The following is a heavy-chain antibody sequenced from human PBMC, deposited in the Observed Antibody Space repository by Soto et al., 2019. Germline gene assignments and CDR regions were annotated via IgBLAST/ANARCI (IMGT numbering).Heavy chain of an antibody. D-gene: IGHD2-21*02. CDR3: AREETAWPLAYGLDV. CDR1: GFTFSNYY. J-gene: IGHJ6*02. CDR2: TRSGRDT. V-gene: IGHV3-21*01. Sequence: GGSLRLSCAVSGFTFSNYYIHWVRQAPGKGLEWVSSTRSGRDTFYADSVKGRFSISRDDATSSVSLQMNSLRGEDTAVYFCAREETAWPLAYGLDVWGQGTTVTVSS.